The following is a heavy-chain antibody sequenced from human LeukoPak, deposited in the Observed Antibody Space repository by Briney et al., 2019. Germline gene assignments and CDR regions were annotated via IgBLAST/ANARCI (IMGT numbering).Heavy chain of an antibody. V-gene: IGHV3-53*01. J-gene: IGHJ4*02. D-gene: IGHD3-3*01. CDR1: GFTVSSNY. Sequence: GGSLRLSCAASGFTVSSNYMSWVRQAPGKGLEWVSVIYSGGSTYYADSVKGRFTISRDNSKNTLYLQMNSLRAEDTAVYYCAGGVYYDFWSVFDYWGQGTLVTVSS. CDR2: IYSGGST. CDR3: AGGVYYDFWSVFDY.